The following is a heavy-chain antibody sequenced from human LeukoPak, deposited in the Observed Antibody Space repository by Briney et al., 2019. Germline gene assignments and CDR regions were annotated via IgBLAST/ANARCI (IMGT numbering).Heavy chain of an antibody. Sequence: ETLSLTCAVYGGSFSGYYWSWIRQPPGKGLVWVSRINSDGSSTSYADSVKGRFTISRDNAKNTLYLQMNSLRAEDTAVYYCARPYGSGSYCISHWGQGTLVTVSS. V-gene: IGHV3-74*01. CDR1: GGSFSGYY. D-gene: IGHD3-10*01. J-gene: IGHJ4*02. CDR2: INSDGSST. CDR3: ARPYGSGSYCISH.